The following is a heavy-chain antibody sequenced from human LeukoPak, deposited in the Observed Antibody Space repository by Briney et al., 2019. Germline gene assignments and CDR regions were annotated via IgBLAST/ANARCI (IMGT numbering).Heavy chain of an antibody. Sequence: ASVKVSCKASGYSFITYCIHWVRQAPGQGLEWMGWINANSGGTKYAQTFKGRVTMTRDTSISTAYMELSSLRSDDTAVYYCARDGDTYGYYYYGLDVWGQGTTVTVSS. J-gene: IGHJ6*02. CDR1: GYSFITYC. D-gene: IGHD5-18*01. CDR2: INANSGGT. CDR3: ARDGDTYGYYYYGLDV. V-gene: IGHV1-2*02.